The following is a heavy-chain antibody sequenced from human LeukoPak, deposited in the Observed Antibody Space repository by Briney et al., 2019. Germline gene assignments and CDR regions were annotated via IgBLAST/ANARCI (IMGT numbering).Heavy chain of an antibody. V-gene: IGHV4-39*07. J-gene: IGHJ4*02. Sequence: PSETLSLTCIVSGASISNSSHYWGWIRQPPGKGLEWTGNIYYTGTTYYAPSLKSRVTISIDTSKSQFSLKVSSVTAADTAVYYCARVVAVAGTFPDSWGQGTLVTVSS. CDR3: ARVVAVAGTFPDS. D-gene: IGHD6-19*01. CDR1: GASISNSSHY. CDR2: IYYTGTT.